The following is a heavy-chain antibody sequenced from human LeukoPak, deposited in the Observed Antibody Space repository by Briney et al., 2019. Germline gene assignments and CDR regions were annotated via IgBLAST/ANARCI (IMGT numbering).Heavy chain of an antibody. Sequence: PSETLSLTCTVSGYSISSGYYWGWIRQPPGKGLEWIGSIYHSGSTYYNPSLKSRVTISVDTSKNQFSLKLSSVTAADTAVYYCARRPNYYYYYGMDVWGQGTTVTVSS. CDR2: IYHSGST. V-gene: IGHV4-38-2*02. J-gene: IGHJ6*02. CDR3: ARRPNYYYYYGMDV. CDR1: GYSISSGYY.